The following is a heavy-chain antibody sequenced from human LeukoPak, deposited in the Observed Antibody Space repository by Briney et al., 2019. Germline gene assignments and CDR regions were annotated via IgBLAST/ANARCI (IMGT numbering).Heavy chain of an antibody. CDR3: ASSSSSLAREQRGRFDH. CDR1: GYTFTGYY. V-gene: IGHV1-2*02. D-gene: IGHD2-2*01. J-gene: IGHJ4*02. CDR2: INPNSGGT. Sequence: ASVKVSCKASGYTFTGYYMHWVRQAPGQGLEWMGWINPNSGGTNYAQKFQGRVTMTRDTSISTAYMELSRLRSDDTAVYYCASSSSSLAREQRGRFDHWGQGTLVTVSS.